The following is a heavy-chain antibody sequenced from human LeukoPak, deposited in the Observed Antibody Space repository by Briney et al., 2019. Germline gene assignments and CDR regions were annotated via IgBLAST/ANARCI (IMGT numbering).Heavy chain of an antibody. V-gene: IGHV4-31*03. CDR1: GRSISSGGYY. CDR2: IYYSGST. D-gene: IGHD3-10*01. CDR3: AGYTYYYGSGSIDY. J-gene: IGHJ4*02. Sequence: NPSETLSLTCTVSGRSISSGGYYCSWIRQNPGKGLEWIGYIYYSGSTYYNPSLKSRVTISVDTSKNQFSLKLSSVTAADTAVYYCAGYTYYYGSGSIDYWGQGTLVTVSS.